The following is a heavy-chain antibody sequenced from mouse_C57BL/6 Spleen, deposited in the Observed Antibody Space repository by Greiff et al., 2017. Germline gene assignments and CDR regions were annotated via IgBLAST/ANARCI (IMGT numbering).Heavy chain of an antibody. CDR2: IDPSDSET. Sequence: VQLQQPGAELVRPGSSVKLSCKASGYTFTSYWMHWVKQRPIQGLEWIGNIDPSDSETHYNQKFKDKATLTVDKSSSTAYMQLSSLTSEDSAVYYGARNYGSSWYFDVWGTGTTVTVSS. D-gene: IGHD1-1*01. CDR3: ARNYGSSWYFDV. CDR1: GYTFTSYW. J-gene: IGHJ1*03. V-gene: IGHV1-52*01.